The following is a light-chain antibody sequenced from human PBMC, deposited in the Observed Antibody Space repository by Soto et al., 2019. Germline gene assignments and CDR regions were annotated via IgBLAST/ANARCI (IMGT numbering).Light chain of an antibody. CDR2: AAS. Sequence: DIQLPQSPSSLSAFVEDRVSITCRASQSISNHLNWYQQRPGKAPKLLIYAASSLQSGVPSRFSGSGSGTDFTLTISSLQPEDFATYYCQQSYSTLPFGQGTRLEIK. CDR3: QQSYSTLP. CDR1: QSISNH. V-gene: IGKV1-39*01. J-gene: IGKJ5*01.